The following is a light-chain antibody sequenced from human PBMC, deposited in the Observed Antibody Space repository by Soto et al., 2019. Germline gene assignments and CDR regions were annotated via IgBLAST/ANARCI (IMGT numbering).Light chain of an antibody. Sequence: DIVLTQSPGTLSLSPGERATLSCRASQFVNNRYLAWYQQRPGQAPRLLIYAASSRATGIPDRISGSGSGTDFTLTINRLEPEDFAVYYCHQYGSAPRTFGQGTRWIS. CDR2: AAS. V-gene: IGKV3-20*01. J-gene: IGKJ1*01. CDR1: QFVNNRY. CDR3: HQYGSAPRT.